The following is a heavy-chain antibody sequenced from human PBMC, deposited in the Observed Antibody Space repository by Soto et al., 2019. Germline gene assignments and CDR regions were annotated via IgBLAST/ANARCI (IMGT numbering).Heavy chain of an antibody. Sequence: PSETLSLTCTVSSGSISGYYWSWIRQHPGKGLEWIGYIYYSGSTYYNPSLKSRVTISVDTSKNQFSLKLSSVTAADTAVYYCARQLGPPFNSDYINWFXPWGQGTLVTVS. CDR1: SGSISGYY. V-gene: IGHV4-31*03. CDR2: IYYSGST. J-gene: IGHJ5*02. D-gene: IGHD3-16*01. CDR3: ARQLGPPFNSDYINWFXP.